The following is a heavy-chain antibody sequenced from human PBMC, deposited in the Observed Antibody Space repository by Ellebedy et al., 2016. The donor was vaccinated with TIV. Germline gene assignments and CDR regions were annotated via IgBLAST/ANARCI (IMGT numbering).Heavy chain of an antibody. CDR3: ARDLYYGSGKIASS. V-gene: IGHV3-11*01. CDR1: GFTFTDYY. CDR2: ISISGTTV. Sequence: GESLKISCAASGFTFTDYYMSWLRQSPGKGLEWVSYISISGTTVYYADSVKGRFTISRDNAKNSLYLQMNSLRADDTAIYYCARDLYYGSGKIASSWGQGTLVTVSS. J-gene: IGHJ1*01. D-gene: IGHD3-10*01.